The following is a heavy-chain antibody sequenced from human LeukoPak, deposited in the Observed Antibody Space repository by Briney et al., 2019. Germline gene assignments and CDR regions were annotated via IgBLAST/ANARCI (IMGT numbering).Heavy chain of an antibody. J-gene: IGHJ6*03. D-gene: IGHD4-11*01. CDR2: IIPILGIA. CDR1: GGTFSSYT. CDR3: ARGVYYSNPYYYYYMDV. Sequence: SSVKVSCKASGGTFSSYTISWVRQAPGQGLEWMGRIIPILGIANYAQKFQGRVTITADKSTSTAYMELNSLRSEDTAVYYSARGVYYSNPYYYYYMDVWGKGTTVTVSS. V-gene: IGHV1-69*02.